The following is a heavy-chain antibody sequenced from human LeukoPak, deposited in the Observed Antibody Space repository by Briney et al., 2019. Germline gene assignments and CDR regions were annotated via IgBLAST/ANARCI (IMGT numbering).Heavy chain of an antibody. D-gene: IGHD3-10*01. CDR1: GYTFTSYG. Sequence: ASVKVSCKASGYTFTSYGISWVRQAPGQGLEWMGWISAYNGNTNYAQKLQGRVTMTTDTSTGTAYMELRSLRSDDTAVYYCARASILFGEYYFDYWGQGTLVTVSS. CDR3: ARASILFGEYYFDY. J-gene: IGHJ4*02. CDR2: ISAYNGNT. V-gene: IGHV1-18*01.